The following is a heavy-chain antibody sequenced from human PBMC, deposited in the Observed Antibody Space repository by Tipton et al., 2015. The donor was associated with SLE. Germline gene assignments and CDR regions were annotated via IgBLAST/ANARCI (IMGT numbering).Heavy chain of an antibody. J-gene: IGHJ6*02. CDR2: IYYSGST. CDR3: ARGMVTWRGAILGVDV. D-gene: IGHD2-21*02. V-gene: IGHV4-39*07. Sequence: TLSLTCTVSGGSISSRSYTWDWLRQPPGKGLEWIGSIYYSGSTYYNPSLKSRVSISVDMSKNQFSLKLTSVTAADTAVYYCARGMVTWRGAILGVDVWGQGATVNVSS. CDR1: GGSISSRSYT.